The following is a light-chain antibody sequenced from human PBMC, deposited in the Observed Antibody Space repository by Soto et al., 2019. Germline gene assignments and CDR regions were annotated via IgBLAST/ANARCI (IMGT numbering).Light chain of an antibody. CDR3: NSYAGSNIV. V-gene: IGLV2-8*01. Sequence: QSVLTQPPSASGSPGQSVTISCTGTSSDVGGYNYVSWYQQHPGQAPKLMIYEVYKRPSGVPDRFSGSKSGNTASLTVSGLQAEDEADYYCNSYAGSNIVFGTGTKLPVL. CDR2: EVY. CDR1: SSDVGGYNY. J-gene: IGLJ1*01.